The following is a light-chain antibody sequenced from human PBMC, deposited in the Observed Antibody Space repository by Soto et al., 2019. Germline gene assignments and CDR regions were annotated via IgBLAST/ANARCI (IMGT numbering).Light chain of an antibody. Sequence: QSVLTQPPSVSAAPGQKVTISCSGSSSNIGNNYVSWYQQLPGTAPKPLIYDNDKRPSGIPDRFSGSKSGTSATLGITGLQTGDEADYYCGTWDSSLSVGIFGGGTQLTVL. CDR2: DND. V-gene: IGLV1-51*01. CDR3: GTWDSSLSVGI. J-gene: IGLJ2*01. CDR1: SSNIGNNY.